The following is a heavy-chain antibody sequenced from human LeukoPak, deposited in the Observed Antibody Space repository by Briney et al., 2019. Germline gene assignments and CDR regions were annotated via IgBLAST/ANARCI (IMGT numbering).Heavy chain of an antibody. CDR2: ISTSSKYI. Sequence: GGSLRLSCVGSGFTFSSYIITWVRQSPGKGLEWVSSISTSSKYIYYAESFKGRFTISRDNAKNSGYLQMNSLRDEDTAVYYCARENSESFDYWGQGILVTVSS. CDR1: GFTFSSYI. J-gene: IGHJ4*02. V-gene: IGHV3-21*01. CDR3: ARENSESFDY. D-gene: IGHD3-10*01.